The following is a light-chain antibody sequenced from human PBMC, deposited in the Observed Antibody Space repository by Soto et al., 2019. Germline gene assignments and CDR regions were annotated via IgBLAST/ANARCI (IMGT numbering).Light chain of an antibody. Sequence: IQMTQSPSTLSSSVGDRVTITCRASQSISSWLAWYQQKPGKAPKLLIYAASTVQSGVPSRFSGSGSGTDFTLTISSLQPEDVATYYCQKYNSAPRTFGQGTKVDIK. CDR3: QKYNSAPRT. V-gene: IGKV1-27*01. CDR2: AAS. CDR1: QSISSW. J-gene: IGKJ1*01.